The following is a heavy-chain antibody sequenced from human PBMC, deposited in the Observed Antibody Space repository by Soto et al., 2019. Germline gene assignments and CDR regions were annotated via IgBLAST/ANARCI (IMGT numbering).Heavy chain of an antibody. Sequence: QVQLQQWGAGLLKPSETLSLTCAVYGGSFSGYYWSWIRQPPGEGLEWIGEIKPGGSTNYHPSLTSRLTIAVDPSNTQFSLKLSSGAAADTAVYYCARRDYDIDYWGQGTLVTVSS. CDR2: IKPGGST. V-gene: IGHV4-34*01. CDR1: GGSFSGYY. CDR3: ARRDYDIDY. D-gene: IGHD4-17*01. J-gene: IGHJ4*02.